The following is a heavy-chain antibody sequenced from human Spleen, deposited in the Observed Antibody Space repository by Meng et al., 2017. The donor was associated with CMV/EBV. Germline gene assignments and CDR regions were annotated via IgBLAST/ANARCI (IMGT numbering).Heavy chain of an antibody. Sequence: GESLKISCAASGFTFSSYEMNWVRQAPGKGLEWVSYISSSGSTIYYADSVKGRFTISRDISKNTLYLQMNSLRPEDTAVFYCARTRGASGGPQDGMDVWGQGTTVTVSS. J-gene: IGHJ6*02. D-gene: IGHD3-10*01. V-gene: IGHV3-48*03. CDR3: ARTRGASGGPQDGMDV. CDR1: GFTFSSYE. CDR2: ISSSGSTI.